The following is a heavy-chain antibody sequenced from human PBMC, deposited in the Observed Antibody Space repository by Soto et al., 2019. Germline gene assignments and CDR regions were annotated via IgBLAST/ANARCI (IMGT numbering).Heavy chain of an antibody. D-gene: IGHD1-1*01. Sequence: QVQLQESGPGLVKPSGTLSLTCAVSGDSISSSNWWCWVRQAPGKGLEWIGEIYHSGATTYNPSLKSRATISVDPSNNLFSLKLTSVTAADTAVYFCARDLGTGTDYWGQGTLVTVAS. CDR3: ARDLGTGTDY. J-gene: IGHJ4*02. CDR1: GDSISSSNW. V-gene: IGHV4-4*02. CDR2: IYHSGAT.